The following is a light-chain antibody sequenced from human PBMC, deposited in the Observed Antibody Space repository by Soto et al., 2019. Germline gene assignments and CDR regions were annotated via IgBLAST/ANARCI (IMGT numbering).Light chain of an antibody. Sequence: SALTQPPSASGSPGQSVTISCTGTSSDVGGYNYVSWYQQHPGKAPKLMIYGVSKRPSGVPDRFSGSKSGNTASLTVSGLQAEDEADYYCSSYAGRNTLYVFGTGTKVTVL. CDR2: GVS. CDR3: SSYAGRNTLYV. J-gene: IGLJ1*01. V-gene: IGLV2-8*01. CDR1: SSDVGGYNY.